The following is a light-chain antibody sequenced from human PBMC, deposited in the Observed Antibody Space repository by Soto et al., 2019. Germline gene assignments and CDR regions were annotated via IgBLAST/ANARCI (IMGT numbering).Light chain of an antibody. J-gene: IGLJ1*01. V-gene: IGLV2-14*03. CDR1: SRDVGGYNY. CDR2: DVS. CDR3: SSSTSRSTYV. Sequence: QSVLTQPACVTGSPGQSITISCTGTSRDVGGYNYVSWYQQHPGKAPKLMIYDVSNRPSGVSNRFSGSKSGNTASLTISGLQAEDEADYYCSSSTSRSTYVFGSGTKVTVL.